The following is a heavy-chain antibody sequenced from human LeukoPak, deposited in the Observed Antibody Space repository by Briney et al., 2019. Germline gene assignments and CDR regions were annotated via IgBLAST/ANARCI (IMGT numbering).Heavy chain of an antibody. CDR1: NYSISSGSYY. D-gene: IGHD2-21*02. CDR2: VYSSGST. J-gene: IGHJ4*02. Sequence: SETLSLTCTVSNYSISSGSYYWSWIRQPAGKGLEWIGRVYSSGSTNYNPSLKSRVTISVDTSKNQFSLKLSSVTAADTAVYYCARGGYCGGDCYFYYWGQGTLVTVSS. CDR3: ARGGYCGGDCYFYY. V-gene: IGHV4-61*02.